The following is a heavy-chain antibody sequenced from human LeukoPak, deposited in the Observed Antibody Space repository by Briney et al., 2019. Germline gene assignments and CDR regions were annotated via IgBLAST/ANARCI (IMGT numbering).Heavy chain of an antibody. D-gene: IGHD3-22*01. CDR1: GYSISSGYY. V-gene: IGHV4-38-2*02. CDR3: ARDLGDSSGYLPLNY. J-gene: IGHJ4*02. Sequence: SETLSLTCTVSGYSISSGYYWGWIRQPPGKGLEWIGSIYHSGSTYCNPSLKSRVTISVDTSKNQFSLKLSSVTAADTAVYYCARDLGDSSGYLPLNYWGQGTLVTVSS. CDR2: IYHSGST.